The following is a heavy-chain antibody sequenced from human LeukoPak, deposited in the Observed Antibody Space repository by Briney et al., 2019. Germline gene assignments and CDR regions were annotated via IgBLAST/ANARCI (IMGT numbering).Heavy chain of an antibody. D-gene: IGHD3-9*01. J-gene: IGHJ3*02. V-gene: IGHV1-3*01. CDR1: GYTFTSYA. CDR2: INAGNGNT. CDR3: ARNYDILTGYIAAFDI. Sequence: ASVKVSCKASGYTFTSYAMHWVRQAPGQRLKWMGWINAGNGNTKYSQKFQGRVTITRDTSASTAYMELSSLRSEDTAVYYCARNYDILTGYIAAFDIWGQGTMVTVSS.